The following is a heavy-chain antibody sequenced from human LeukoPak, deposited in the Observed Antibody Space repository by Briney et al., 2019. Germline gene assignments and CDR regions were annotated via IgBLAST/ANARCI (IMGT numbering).Heavy chain of an antibody. Sequence: SVKVSCKASGGIFSSYAISWVRQAPGQGLEWMGRIIPILGIANYAQKFQGRVTITADKSTSTAYMELSSLRSEDTAVYYCARERPADYYDSSGATFDYWGQGTLVTVSS. CDR1: GGIFSSYA. CDR3: ARERPADYYDSSGATFDY. D-gene: IGHD3-22*01. V-gene: IGHV1-69*04. J-gene: IGHJ4*02. CDR2: IIPILGIA.